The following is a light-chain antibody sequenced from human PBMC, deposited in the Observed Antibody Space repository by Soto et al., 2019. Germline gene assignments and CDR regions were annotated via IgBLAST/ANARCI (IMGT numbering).Light chain of an antibody. CDR3: QSYDSSLSGVV. Sequence: QSVLTQPPSVSGAPGQRVTISCTGSSSNTGAGYDVHWYQQLPGTAPKLLIYGNSNRPSGVPDRFSGSKSGTSASLAITGLQAEDEADYYCQSYDSSLSGVVFGGGNKLTVL. V-gene: IGLV1-40*01. CDR1: SSNTGAGYD. J-gene: IGLJ2*01. CDR2: GNS.